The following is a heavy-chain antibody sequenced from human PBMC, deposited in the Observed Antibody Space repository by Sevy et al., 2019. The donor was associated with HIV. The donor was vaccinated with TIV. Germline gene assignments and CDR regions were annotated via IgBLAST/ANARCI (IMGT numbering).Heavy chain of an antibody. J-gene: IGHJ4*02. V-gene: IGHV3-7*01. CDR2: MNQDGTER. CDR3: VREGLGGFSYSLDC. CDR1: GFTFSSYA. D-gene: IGHD3-16*01. Sequence: GGSLRLSCVVSGFTFSSYALSWVRQAPGKGLEWVATMNQDGTERDYVDSVKGRFTISRDNTKTSLFLQMNSLSAEDTGVYYCVREGLGGFSYSLDCWGQGTLVTVSS.